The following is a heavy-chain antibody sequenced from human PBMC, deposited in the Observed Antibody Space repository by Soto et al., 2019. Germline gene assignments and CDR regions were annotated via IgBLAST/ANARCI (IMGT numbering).Heavy chain of an antibody. CDR1: GYPVTAYY. CDR3: GGGGGVGVAGSAAFDM. V-gene: IGHV1-2*02. J-gene: IGHJ3*02. D-gene: IGHD3-3*01. CDR2: INPATGAA. Sequence: QLHLVQSGAVVKKPGASVTVSCSASGYPVTAYYMHWVRQAPGRGLEWMGGINPATGAAKYTQTFQGGVPMARDTSTSYVFMGPGGLTFGDPAVLFLGGGGGVGVAGSAAFDMWGQGTLVTVSS.